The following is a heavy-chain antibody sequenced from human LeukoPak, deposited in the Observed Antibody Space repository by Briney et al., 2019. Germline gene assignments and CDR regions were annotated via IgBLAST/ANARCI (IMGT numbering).Heavy chain of an antibody. Sequence: PSETLSLTCTVSGGSTSSSNYYWGWLRQPPGKGLEWMGGIHYSGNTYYNPSLKSRVTITVDTSKNQFSLKLSSVTAADTGVYYCARLGAGPTYYDFWSGYSSFYFDYWGEGTLVTVSS. V-gene: IGHV4-39*01. D-gene: IGHD3-3*01. CDR2: IHYSGNT. J-gene: IGHJ4*02. CDR3: ARLGAGPTYYDFWSGYSSFYFDY. CDR1: GGSTSSSNYY.